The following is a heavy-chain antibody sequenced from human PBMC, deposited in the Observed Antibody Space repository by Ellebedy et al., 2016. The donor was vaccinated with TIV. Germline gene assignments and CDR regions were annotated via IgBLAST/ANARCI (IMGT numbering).Heavy chain of an antibody. CDR2: INHSGST. V-gene: IGHV4-34*01. Sequence: GSLRLSXAASGFTFSDYYMSWIRQPPGKGLEWIGEINHSGSTNYNPSLKSRVTISVDTSKNQFSLKLSSVTAADTAVYYCARGVLGYCSSTSCYRGRAFDIWGQGTMVTVSS. CDR3: ARGVLGYCSSTSCYRGRAFDI. J-gene: IGHJ3*02. CDR1: GFTFSDYY. D-gene: IGHD2-2*03.